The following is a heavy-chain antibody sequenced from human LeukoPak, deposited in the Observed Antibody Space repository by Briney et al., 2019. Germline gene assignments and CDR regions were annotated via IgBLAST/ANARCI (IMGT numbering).Heavy chain of an antibody. V-gene: IGHV1-46*01. D-gene: IGHD3-10*01. Sequence: ASVKVSCKASGYSFTNFYIHWVRQAPGQGLEWMGIINPSGGSTNYAQKFQGRVTMTSDTSASTVYLDLSSLRSEDTAIYYCARDKSSTNWLDSWGHGTLVTVSS. CDR1: GYSFTNFY. J-gene: IGHJ5*01. CDR3: ARDKSSTNWLDS. CDR2: INPSGGST.